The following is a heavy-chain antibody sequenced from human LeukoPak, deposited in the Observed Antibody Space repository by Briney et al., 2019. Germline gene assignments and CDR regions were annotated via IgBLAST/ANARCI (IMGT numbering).Heavy chain of an antibody. V-gene: IGHV3-30*03. D-gene: IGHD3-22*01. J-gene: IGHJ4*02. CDR3: AREGSYYDSSGYYYFDY. CDR1: GFTFSSYG. CDR2: ISYDGNNQ. Sequence: PGRSLRLSCAASGFTFSSYGMHWVRQAPGKGLEWVAVISYDGNNQYYADSVKGRFTISRDNAKNSLYLQMNSLRAEDTAVYYCAREGSYYDSSGYYYFDYWGQGTLVTVSS.